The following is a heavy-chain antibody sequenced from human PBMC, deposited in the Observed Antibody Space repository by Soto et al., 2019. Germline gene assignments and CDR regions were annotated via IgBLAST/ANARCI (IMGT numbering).Heavy chain of an antibody. D-gene: IGHD5-12*01. CDR3: ARCRGDGYNWSLDY. CDR2: ITPSGGST. CDR1: RYTYNSYA. J-gene: IGHJ4*02. Sequence: ASVNVSCKATRYTYNSYARHWVRQATGQGLEWMGIITPSGGSTSYAQKFQGRVTMTRDTSTSIVYMELSSPRSEETAVYYCARCRGDGYNWSLDYWGQGTLVTVSS. V-gene: IGHV1-46*02.